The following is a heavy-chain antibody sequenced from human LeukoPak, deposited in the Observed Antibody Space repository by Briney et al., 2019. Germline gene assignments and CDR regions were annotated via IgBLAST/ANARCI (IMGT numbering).Heavy chain of an antibody. CDR2: ISSSQRAI. Sequence: GRSLRLSCAASGFTFSSYAMHWVRQAPGKGLEWVSLISSSQRAINYGDSVKGRFTTSRDNAKNSLYLQMNSLRAEDTAVYYCAKEFAGVVVAATSRYFQHWGQGTLVTVSS. V-gene: IGHV3-48*04. D-gene: IGHD2-15*01. CDR1: GFTFSSYA. J-gene: IGHJ1*01. CDR3: AKEFAGVVVAATSRYFQH.